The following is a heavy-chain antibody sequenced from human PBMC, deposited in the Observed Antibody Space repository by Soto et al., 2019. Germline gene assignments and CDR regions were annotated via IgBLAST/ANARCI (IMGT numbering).Heavy chain of an antibody. CDR1: GFSFSLYA. Sequence: EVQLLESGGGLVQPGESLRLSCAASGFSFSLYAMPWVRQAPGKGLEWVSTISGTGSTYYADSVKGRFTISRDNSKATVYLQMNNLRAEDTAVYYCARRDGAAAAGIDYWGQGNLVTVSS. CDR2: ISGTGST. CDR3: ARRDGAAAAGIDY. J-gene: IGHJ4*02. V-gene: IGHV3-23*01. D-gene: IGHD6-13*01.